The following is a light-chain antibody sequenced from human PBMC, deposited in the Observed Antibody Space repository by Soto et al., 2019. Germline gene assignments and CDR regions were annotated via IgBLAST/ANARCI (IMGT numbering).Light chain of an antibody. V-gene: IGLV2-14*03. CDR1: RSDVGGYNY. J-gene: IGLJ1*01. CDR2: DVS. CDR3: SSFTGSTSYV. Sequence: QSAPTQPASVSGSPGQSVTISCTGTRSDVGGYNYVSWYQQHPGKVPKLMIYDVSDRPSGVSNRFSGSKSGNTASLTISGLQAEDEADYYCSSFTGSTSYVFGSGTKVTVL.